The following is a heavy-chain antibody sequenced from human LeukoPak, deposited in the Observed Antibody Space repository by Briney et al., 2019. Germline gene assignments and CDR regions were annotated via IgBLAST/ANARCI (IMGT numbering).Heavy chain of an antibody. Sequence: GGSLRLSCTGSGFTFGDYAMTWVRQAPGKGLEWVGFIRSQIYGGTPEYAASVKGRFTISRDDSEGVAYLQMNSLRAEDTAVYYCAKDRNSSGPNWFDPWGQGTLVTVSS. D-gene: IGHD6-19*01. CDR2: IRSQIYGGTP. CDR1: GFTFGDYA. J-gene: IGHJ5*02. V-gene: IGHV3-49*04. CDR3: AKDRNSSGPNWFDP.